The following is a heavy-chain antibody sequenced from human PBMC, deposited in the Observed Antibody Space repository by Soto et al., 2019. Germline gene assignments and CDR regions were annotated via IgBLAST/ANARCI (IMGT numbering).Heavy chain of an antibody. V-gene: IGHV1-69*06. J-gene: IGHJ4*02. CDR3: ARVRQAPDRYSSSWAIDY. Sequence: GASVKVSCKAAGGTFSSYAISWVRQAPGQGLEWMGGIIPIFGTANYAQKFQGRVTITADKSTSTAYMELSSLRSEDTAVYYCARVRQAPDRYSSSWAIDYWGQGTLVTVSS. D-gene: IGHD6-13*01. CDR1: GGTFSSYA. CDR2: IIPIFGTA.